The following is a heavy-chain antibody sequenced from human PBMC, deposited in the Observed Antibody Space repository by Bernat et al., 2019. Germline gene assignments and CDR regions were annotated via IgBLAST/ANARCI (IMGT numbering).Heavy chain of an antibody. V-gene: IGHV1-18*01. CDR3: ARDLDPAQLYSIPHFDF. CDR1: GYTFTHG. Sequence: QVQLVESGAEVKKPGASVKIPCKASGYTFTHGISWVRQAPGQGLEWMGWISPYNRNTNYAQKLQGRVTMTTDTSTSKAYMALRSLRSDDTAVYYCARDLDPAQLYSIPHFDFWGQGTLVTVSS. CDR2: ISPYNRNT. D-gene: IGHD2-21*01. J-gene: IGHJ4*02.